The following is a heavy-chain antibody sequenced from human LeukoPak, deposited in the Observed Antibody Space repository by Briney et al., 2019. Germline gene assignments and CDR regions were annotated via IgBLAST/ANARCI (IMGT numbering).Heavy chain of an antibody. CDR3: AKAAQLLWFTD. V-gene: IGHV3-23*01. D-gene: IGHD3-10*01. Sequence: PGGSLRLSYAASGFTFSNYAMSWVRQAPGKGLAWVSSVSDSGGSTYYADSVKGRFTISRDNSKKTLHLQMNSLRAEDTAVYYCAKAAQLLWFTDWGQGTLVTVSS. CDR1: GFTFSNYA. CDR2: VSDSGGST. J-gene: IGHJ4*02.